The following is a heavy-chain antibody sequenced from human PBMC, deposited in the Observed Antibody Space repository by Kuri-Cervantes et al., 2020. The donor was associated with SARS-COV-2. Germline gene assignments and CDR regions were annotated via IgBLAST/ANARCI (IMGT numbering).Heavy chain of an antibody. Sequence: SQTLSLTCAVYGGSFSDYYWSWVRQPPGKGLEWIGEINHSGNTNYDPSLKSRVTISIDTSKNQFSLKLSSVTAADTAVYYCARGVLMWSIPSPRFDYWGQGTLVTVSS. CDR1: GGSFSDYY. CDR3: ARGVLMWSIPSPRFDY. D-gene: IGHD2-21*01. CDR2: INHSGNT. J-gene: IGHJ4*02. V-gene: IGHV4-34*01.